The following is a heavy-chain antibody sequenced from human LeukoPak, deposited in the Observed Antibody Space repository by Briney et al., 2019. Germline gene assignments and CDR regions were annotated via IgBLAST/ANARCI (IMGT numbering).Heavy chain of an antibody. D-gene: IGHD6-19*01. CDR3: ARDLGYSSGWYDY. V-gene: IGHV4-61*02. J-gene: IGHJ4*02. CDR1: GGSISSGSYY. Sequence: SQTQSLTCTVSGGSISSGSYYWSWIRQPAGKGLEWIGRIYTSGSTNYNPSLKSRVTISVDTSKNQFSLKLSSVTAADTAVYYCARDLGYSSGWYDYWGQGTLVTVSS. CDR2: IYTSGST.